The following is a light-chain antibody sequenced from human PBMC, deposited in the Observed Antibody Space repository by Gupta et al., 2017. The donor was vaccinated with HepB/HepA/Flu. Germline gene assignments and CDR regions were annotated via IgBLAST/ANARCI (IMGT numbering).Light chain of an antibody. Sequence: MVMNQSPDSLAVSLGERATINCKSSQSVLYSSNNKNYLAWYQQKPGQPPKLLIYWASTRESGVPDRFSGSGSGTDFTLTISSLQAEDVAVYYCQQYYSTLLTFGGGTKVEIK. J-gene: IGKJ4*01. CDR2: WAS. CDR1: QSVLYSSNNKNY. CDR3: QQYYSTLLT. V-gene: IGKV4-1*01.